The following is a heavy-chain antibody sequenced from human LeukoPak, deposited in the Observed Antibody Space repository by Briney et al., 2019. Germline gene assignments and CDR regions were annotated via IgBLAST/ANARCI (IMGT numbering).Heavy chain of an antibody. D-gene: IGHD3-9*01. CDR1: GFTFGDYA. J-gene: IGHJ4*02. CDR3: TRDHPQNYDILTGYLH. Sequence: GGSLRLSCTASGFTFGDYAMSWFRQAPGKGLEWVGFIRSKAYGGTTEYAASVKGRFTISRDDSKSIAYLQMNSLKTEDTAVYYCTRDHPQNYDILTGYLHWGQGTLVTVSS. CDR2: IRSKAYGGTT. V-gene: IGHV3-49*03.